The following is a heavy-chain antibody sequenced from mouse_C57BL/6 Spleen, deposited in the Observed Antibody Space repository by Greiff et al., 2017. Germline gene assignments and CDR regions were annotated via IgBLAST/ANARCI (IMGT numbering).Heavy chain of an antibody. J-gene: IGHJ1*03. D-gene: IGHD1-2*01. CDR2: INPNSGGT. CDR1: GYTFTSYW. CDR3: AREGRRYRYFDV. Sequence: VHLQQPGAELVKPGASVTLSCKASGYTFTSYWMHWVKQRPGQGLEWIGMINPNSGGTNYNEKFKSKATLTVDKSSSTAYMHLSSLTSEDSAVYYCAREGRRYRYFDVWGTGTTGTVSS. V-gene: IGHV1-64*01.